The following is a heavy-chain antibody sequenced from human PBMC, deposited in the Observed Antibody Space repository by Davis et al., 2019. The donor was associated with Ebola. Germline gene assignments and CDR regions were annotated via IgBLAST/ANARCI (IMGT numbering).Heavy chain of an antibody. CDR1: GFTFSTYW. V-gene: IGHV3-74*01. Sequence: GESLKISCAASGFTFSTYWMHWVCQVPGKGLVWVSRITSDGSSTFYADSVKGRFTISRDNAKNTLYLQMNSLRAEDTAVYYCIRDQDGTGATSDYWGQGTLVTVSS. CDR3: IRDQDGTGATSDY. CDR2: ITSDGSST. D-gene: IGHD1-26*01. J-gene: IGHJ4*02.